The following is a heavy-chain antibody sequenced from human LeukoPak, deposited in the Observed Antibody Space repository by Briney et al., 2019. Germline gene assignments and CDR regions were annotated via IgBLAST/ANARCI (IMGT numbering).Heavy chain of an antibody. CDR1: GGSFSGYY. V-gene: IGHV4-34*01. Sequence: SETLSLTCAVYGGSFSGYYWSWIRQPPGKGLEWIGEINHSGSTNYNPSLKSRVTISVDKSKNQFSLKLSSVTAADTAVYYCASSTIDYYDSSGYPHNTSNYWGQGTLVTVSS. J-gene: IGHJ4*02. CDR2: INHSGST. D-gene: IGHD3-22*01. CDR3: ASSTIDYYDSSGYPHNTSNY.